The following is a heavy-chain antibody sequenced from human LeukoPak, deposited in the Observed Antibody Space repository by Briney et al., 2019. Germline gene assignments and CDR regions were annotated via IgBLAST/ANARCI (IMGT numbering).Heavy chain of an antibody. CDR1: GYTFTSYD. CDR3: ARGRGSSSYHDY. V-gene: IGHV1-8*01. Sequence: ASVKVSCKASGYTFTSYDINWVRQATGQGLEWMGWMNPNSGNTGYAQKFQGRVTMTRNTSIGTAYMELSSLRSEDTAVYYCARGRGSSSYHDYWGQGTLVTVSS. CDR2: MNPNSGNT. J-gene: IGHJ4*02. D-gene: IGHD6-6*01.